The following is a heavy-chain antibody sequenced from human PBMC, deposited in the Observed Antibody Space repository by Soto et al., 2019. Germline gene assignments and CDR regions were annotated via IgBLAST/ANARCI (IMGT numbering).Heavy chain of an antibody. CDR2: ISYDGGNK. CDR3: ATDFSGWYGSSEYGF. D-gene: IGHD6-19*01. J-gene: IGHJ4*02. V-gene: IGHV3-30*03. Sequence: QVQLVESGGGVVQPGRSLSLSCAASGFTFSSSGIHWVRQAPGKGLEWVAVISYDGGNKYYVDSVKGRFTISRDNSKNTLYLQMSSLRAEDTAVYYCATDFSGWYGSSEYGFWGQGTLVTVSS. CDR1: GFTFSSSG.